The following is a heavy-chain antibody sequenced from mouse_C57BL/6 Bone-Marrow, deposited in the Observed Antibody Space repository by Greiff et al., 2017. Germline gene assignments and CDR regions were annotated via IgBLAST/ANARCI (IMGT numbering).Heavy chain of an antibody. V-gene: IGHV5-4*03. D-gene: IGHD1-1*01. CDR1: GFTFSSYA. CDR3: ARVLAGWFAY. Sequence: EVKVVESGGGLVKPGGSLKLSCAASGFTFSSYAMSWVRQTPEKRLEWVATISDGGSYTYYPDNVKGRFTISRDNAKNNLYLQMSHLKSEDTAMYYCARVLAGWFAYWGQGTLVTVSA. CDR2: ISDGGSYT. J-gene: IGHJ3*01.